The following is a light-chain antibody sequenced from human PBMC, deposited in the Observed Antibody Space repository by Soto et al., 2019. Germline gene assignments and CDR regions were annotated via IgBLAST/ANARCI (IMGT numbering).Light chain of an antibody. J-gene: IGKJ1*01. CDR3: QQYGSSPRT. CDR2: GAS. V-gene: IGKV3-15*01. Sequence: EIVMTQSPSALSVSPGEGCTLSFMASQSVSSNLAWYQQKPGQAPRLLIYGASTRATGIPARFSGSGSGTDFTLTISRLDPEDFAVYFCQQYGSSPRTFGQGTKVDIK. CDR1: QSVSSN.